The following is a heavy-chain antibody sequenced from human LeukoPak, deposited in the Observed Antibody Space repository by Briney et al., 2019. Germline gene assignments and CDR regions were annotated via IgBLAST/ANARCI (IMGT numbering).Heavy chain of an antibody. D-gene: IGHD3-10*01. V-gene: IGHV3-23*01. J-gene: IGHJ4*02. CDR2: ISGSGGRT. CDR1: GFTFSGYA. CDR3: AKARYYYGSGSYPFYFDY. Sequence: GGSLRLSCAVSGFTFSGYAMSWVRQAPGKGREWVSAISGSGGRTYYADSVKGRFTISRDNSKNTVYLQMNSLRAEDTAVYYCAKARYYYGSGSYPFYFDYWGQGTLVTVSS.